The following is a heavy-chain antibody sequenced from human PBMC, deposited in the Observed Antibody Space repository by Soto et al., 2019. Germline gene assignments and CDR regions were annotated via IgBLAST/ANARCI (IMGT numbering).Heavy chain of an antibody. CDR2: INLKSGGT. D-gene: IGHD3-22*01. J-gene: IGHJ4*02. Sequence: QVQLVQSGAEVKKTGASVKVSCEAPGHYFSGYYMYWVRQAPGHGLEWMGWINLKSGGTNYAQKFQGRVTMTRDTSITTGYMDLRGLTSDDTAVYYCASAPPYYGISGYLEVWGLGTLVTVSS. CDR3: ASAPPYYGISGYLEV. V-gene: IGHV1-2*02. CDR1: GHYFSGYY.